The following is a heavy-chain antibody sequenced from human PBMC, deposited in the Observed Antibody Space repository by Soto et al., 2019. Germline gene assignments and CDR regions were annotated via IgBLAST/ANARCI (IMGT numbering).Heavy chain of an antibody. D-gene: IGHD3-10*01. CDR1: GGSFSGYY. CDR2: INHSGST. V-gene: IGHV4-34*01. CDR3: ATKQVLLWFGERDAFDI. J-gene: IGHJ3*02. Sequence: SETLSLTCAVYGGSFSGYYWNWIRQPPGKGLEWIGGINHSGSTNYNPSLKSRVTISVDTSKNQFSLKLSSVTAADTAVYYCATKQVLLWFGERDAFDIWGQGTMVTVSS.